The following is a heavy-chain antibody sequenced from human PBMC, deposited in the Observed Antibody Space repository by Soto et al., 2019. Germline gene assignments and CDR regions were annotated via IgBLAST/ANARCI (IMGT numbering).Heavy chain of an antibody. D-gene: IGHD1-20*01. CDR2: IIPIFDTT. CDR1: GGTFINYA. CDR3: ARSGNKWNPRTPNGLDV. V-gene: IGHV1-69*06. J-gene: IGHJ6*02. Sequence: GASVKVSCKASGGTFINYALSWVRQAPGQGLEWMGGIIPIFDTTNYAQKFQGRVTLTADKSTSTAYMELSSLTSEDTAVYYCARSGNKWNPRTPNGLDVWGQGTTVTVSS.